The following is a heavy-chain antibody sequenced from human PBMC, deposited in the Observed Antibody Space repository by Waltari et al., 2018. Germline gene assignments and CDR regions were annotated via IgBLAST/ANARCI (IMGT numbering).Heavy chain of an antibody. CDR3: ARHPEQLVGYWYFDL. CDR1: GDSISSGYY. Sequence: QVQLQESGPGLVKPSETLSLTCDVSGDSISSGYYWVWSRPPPGKGLEWIGSIYHSGSTYQNPSLKSRLTISLDTSKNQFSLKLSSVTAADTAVFYCARHPEQLVGYWYFDLWGRGTLVTVSS. CDR2: IYHSGST. V-gene: IGHV4-38-2*01. J-gene: IGHJ2*01. D-gene: IGHD6-6*01.